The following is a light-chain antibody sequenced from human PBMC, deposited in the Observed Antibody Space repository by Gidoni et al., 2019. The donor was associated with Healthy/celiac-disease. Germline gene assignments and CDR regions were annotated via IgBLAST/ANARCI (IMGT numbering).Light chain of an antibody. V-gene: IGKV1-39*01. J-gene: IGKJ1*01. CDR1: QSISSY. Sequence: DIQMNQSPSSLSASVGDRVTITCRASQSISSYLNWYQQKPGKAPKLLIYAASSLHSGVPSRFSGSGSGTDFTLTISSLQPEDFATYYCQQSYTTPWTFXXXTKVEIK. CDR3: QQSYTTPWT. CDR2: AAS.